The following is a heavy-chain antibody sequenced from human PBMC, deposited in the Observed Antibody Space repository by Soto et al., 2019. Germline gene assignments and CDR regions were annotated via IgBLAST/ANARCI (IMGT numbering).Heavy chain of an antibody. CDR2: IIPILGIA. J-gene: IGHJ4*02. CDR3: ARDGDGDWRFAY. Sequence: QVQLVQSGAEVKKPGSSVKVSCKASGGTFSSYTISWVRQAPGQGLEWMGRIIPILGIANYAQKFQGRVTITADKSTSTAYMELSSLRSEDTAVYYCARDGDGDWRFAYWGQGTLVTVSS. CDR1: GGTFSSYT. V-gene: IGHV1-69*08. D-gene: IGHD4-17*01.